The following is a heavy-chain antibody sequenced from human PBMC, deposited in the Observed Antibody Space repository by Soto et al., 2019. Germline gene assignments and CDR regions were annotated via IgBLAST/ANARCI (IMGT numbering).Heavy chain of an antibody. Sequence: QVQLVQSGAEVKKPGSSVTVSCKASGGTFSSYAISWVRQAPGQGLEGMGRIIPFIGTANYAQKLQGRVTITADESTCTAYMELTSLRSEDTAVYYCARVVMTTVPASYYYGMDVWGQGTTVTVSS. D-gene: IGHD4-4*01. J-gene: IGHJ6*02. CDR1: GGTFSSYA. CDR3: ARVVMTTVPASYYYGMDV. CDR2: IIPFIGTA. V-gene: IGHV1-69*18.